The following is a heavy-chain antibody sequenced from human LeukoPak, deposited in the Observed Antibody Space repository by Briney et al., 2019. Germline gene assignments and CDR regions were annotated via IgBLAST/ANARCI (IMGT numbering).Heavy chain of an antibody. V-gene: IGHV3-30*18. CDR3: AKDSGWKWEHPGKGVDY. CDR1: GFTFSSYG. Sequence: GRSLRLSCAASGFTFSSYGMHWVRQAPGKGLEWVAVMSYDGTNKFYADSVKGRFTISRDNSQNTLYLQMNSLRVEDTAVYYCAKDSGWKWEHPGKGVDYWGQGTLVTVSS. CDR2: MSYDGTNK. D-gene: IGHD1-26*01. J-gene: IGHJ4*02.